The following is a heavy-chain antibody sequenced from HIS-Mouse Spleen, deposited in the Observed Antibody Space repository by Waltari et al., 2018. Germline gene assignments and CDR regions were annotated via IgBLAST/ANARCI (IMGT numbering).Heavy chain of an antibody. Sequence: QVQLVQSGAEVKKPGASVKVSCKASGYTFTSYDINWVGQSTGQGLEWMGWMNPNSGNTGYAQKFQGRVTMTRNTSISTAYMELSSLRSEDTAVYYCASSSYSGYDRDAFDIWGQGTMVTVSS. CDR2: MNPNSGNT. J-gene: IGHJ3*02. CDR3: ASSSYSGYDRDAFDI. CDR1: GYTFTSYD. V-gene: IGHV1-8*01. D-gene: IGHD5-12*01.